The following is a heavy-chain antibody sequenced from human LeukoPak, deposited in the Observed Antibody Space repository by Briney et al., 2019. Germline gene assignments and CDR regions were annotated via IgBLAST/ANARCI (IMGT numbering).Heavy chain of an antibody. D-gene: IGHD2-21*01. CDR1: GFTFSSYA. V-gene: IGHV1-2*02. Sequence: PGGSLRLSCAASGFTFSSYAMSWVRQAPGQGLEWMGWIHPNSGGTNYAQNFHGRVTMTSDTSISTAYMELSSLRSDDTAVYYSASSRIRSQAVIYSPFYWGQGTLVTVSS. CDR2: IHPNSGGT. CDR3: ASSRIRSQAVIYSPFY. J-gene: IGHJ4*02.